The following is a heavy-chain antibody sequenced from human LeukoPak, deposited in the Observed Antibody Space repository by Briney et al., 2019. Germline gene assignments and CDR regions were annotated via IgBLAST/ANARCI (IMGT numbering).Heavy chain of an antibody. CDR2: IYHSGRT. CDR3: ARRPGYYDSRHFDY. V-gene: IGHV4-31*03. J-gene: IGHJ4*02. CDR1: GDSISSGGYY. D-gene: IGHD3-22*01. Sequence: SETLSLTCTVSGDSISSGGYYWSWIRQHPGKGLEWIGYIYHSGRTHYNPSLKSRITISVDTSENQFSLKLSSVTAADTAVYYCARRPGYYDSRHFDYWGQGTLVTVSS.